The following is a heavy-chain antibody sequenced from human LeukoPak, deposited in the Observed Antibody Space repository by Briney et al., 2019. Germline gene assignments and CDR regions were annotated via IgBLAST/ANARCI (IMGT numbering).Heavy chain of an antibody. V-gene: IGHV4-39*07. CDR2: IYYSGST. Sequence: SETLSLTCTVSGGSISSSSYYWGWIRQPPGKGLEWIGSIYYSGSTYYNPSLKSRVTISVDTSKNQFSLKLSSVTAADTAVYYCARGVGLGRDYSNPFDYWGQGTLVTVSS. D-gene: IGHD4-11*01. J-gene: IGHJ4*02. CDR3: ARGVGLGRDYSNPFDY. CDR1: GGSISSSSYY.